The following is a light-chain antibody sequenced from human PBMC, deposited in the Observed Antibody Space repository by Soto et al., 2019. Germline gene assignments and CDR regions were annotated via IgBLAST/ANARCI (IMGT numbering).Light chain of an antibody. V-gene: IGKV3-15*01. Sequence: EMVMTQSPATLSVSPGESATLSCRASQSVSSNLGWYQQKPGQTPRLLIYGASTRATGIPARFSGSGSGTQFTLTLSSLQSEDFAVYYCHLYNTWPSFTFGPGTKVDV. J-gene: IGKJ3*01. CDR2: GAS. CDR1: QSVSSN. CDR3: HLYNTWPSFT.